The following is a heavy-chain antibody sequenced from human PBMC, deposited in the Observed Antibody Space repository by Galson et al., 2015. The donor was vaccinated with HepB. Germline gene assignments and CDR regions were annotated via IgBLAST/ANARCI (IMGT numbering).Heavy chain of an antibody. CDR1: GGSVTSAGFY. CDR3: AKAHSPTGDSVYRGGFYYMDV. D-gene: IGHD4-17*01. CDR2: ISSSGSG. V-gene: IGHV4-31*03. J-gene: IGHJ6*03. Sequence: TLSPTCTVSGGSVTSAGFYWSWIRQHPGKDLEWIGYISSSGSGVYNPSLKSRLAISIVPSPNQFSLDLASVTAADTAVYYCAKAHSPTGDSVYRGGFYYMDVWGKGTTVTVSS.